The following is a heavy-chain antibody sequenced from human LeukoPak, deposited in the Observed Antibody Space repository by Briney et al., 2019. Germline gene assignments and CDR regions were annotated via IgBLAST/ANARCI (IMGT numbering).Heavy chain of an antibody. D-gene: IGHD3-16*02. V-gene: IGHV3-48*03. J-gene: IGHJ4*02. Sequence: GGSLRLSCAASGFTFSSYEMNWVRQAPGKGLEGVSYISSSGSTIYYADSVKGRFTFSRDNAKNSLYLQMNSLRAEDTAVYYCARDPGYDYVWGSYRSFDYWGQGTLVTVSS. CDR3: ARDPGYDYVWGSYRSFDY. CDR2: ISSSGSTI. CDR1: GFTFSSYE.